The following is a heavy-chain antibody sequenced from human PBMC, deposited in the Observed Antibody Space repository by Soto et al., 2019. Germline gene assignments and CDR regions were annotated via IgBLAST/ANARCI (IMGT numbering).Heavy chain of an antibody. D-gene: IGHD2-2*01. J-gene: IGHJ6*02. CDR1: GGTFGNYA. CDR2: IMPVFGTV. Sequence: VQLVQSGAEVKKPGSSVKVSCKASGGTFGNYAVSWVRQAPGQVLERMGKIMPVFGTVNYAQKFQGRVTITVYNFTNTAYMELSSLRAGDTAVYYCARVSVPGIYGEDVWGQGTTVSVSS. CDR3: ARVSVPGIYGEDV. V-gene: IGHV1-69*06.